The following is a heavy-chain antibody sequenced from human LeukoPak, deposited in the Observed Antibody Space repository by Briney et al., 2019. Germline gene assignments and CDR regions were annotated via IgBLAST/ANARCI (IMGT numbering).Heavy chain of an antibody. CDR2: IYYSGST. J-gene: IGHJ4*02. D-gene: IGHD1-14*01. V-gene: IGHV4-31*03. CDR1: GGSISSGGYY. Sequence: SETLSLTCTVSGGSISSGGYYWSWIRQHPGKGLEWIGYIYYSGSTYYNPSLKSRVIISVDRSKNQFSLKLSSVTAADTAVYYCARAPERLGLDYWGQGTLVTVSS. CDR3: ARAPERLGLDY.